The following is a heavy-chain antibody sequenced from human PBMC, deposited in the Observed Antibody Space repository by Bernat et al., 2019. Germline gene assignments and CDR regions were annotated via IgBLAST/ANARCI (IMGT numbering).Heavy chain of an antibody. CDR2: ISSYATRT. CDR1: GFTFSSYE. D-gene: IGHD4-17*01. Sequence: EVQLVESGGGLVQPGESLRLTCETSGFTFSSYEMNWVRQAPGKGLEWVAYISSYATRTSHADSVKGRFTISRDNAKNSLYLQMDSLRAEDTAVYFCARGPVTKLWGQGTLVTVSS. CDR3: ARGPVTKL. V-gene: IGHV3-48*03. J-gene: IGHJ4*02.